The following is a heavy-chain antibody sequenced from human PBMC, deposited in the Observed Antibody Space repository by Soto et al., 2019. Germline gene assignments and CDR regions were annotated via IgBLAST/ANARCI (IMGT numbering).Heavy chain of an antibody. D-gene: IGHD3-22*01. CDR1: GDSITSYY. J-gene: IGHJ4*02. V-gene: IGHV4-4*07. CDR3: ARVGDSGYYWYFDY. Sequence: PSETLSLTCTVSGDSITSYYWTWIRQAAGKRLECIGRVFPSGTTNYNPSLKSRVTMSVDTSKNQLSLKLTSVTAADTAVYYCARVGDSGYYWYFDYWGQGALVTVSS. CDR2: VFPSGTT.